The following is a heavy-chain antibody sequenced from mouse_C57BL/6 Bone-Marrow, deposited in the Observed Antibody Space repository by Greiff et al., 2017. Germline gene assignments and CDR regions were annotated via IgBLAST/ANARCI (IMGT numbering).Heavy chain of an antibody. CDR2: IYPRDGST. V-gene: IGHV1-78*01. Sequence: VQLVESDAELVKPGASVKISCKVSGYTFTDHTIHWMKQRPEQGLEWLGYIYPRDGSTTYNEKFKGKATLTADKSSRTAYMQLNILTSEDSAVYFCADYYGSRYFDYWGQGTTLTVSS. CDR3: ADYYGSRYFDY. J-gene: IGHJ2*01. CDR1: GYTFTDHT. D-gene: IGHD1-1*01.